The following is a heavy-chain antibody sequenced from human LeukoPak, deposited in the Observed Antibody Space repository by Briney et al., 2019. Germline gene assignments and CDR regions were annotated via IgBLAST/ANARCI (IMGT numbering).Heavy chain of an antibody. CDR1: GFTFSNAW. CDR3: TTDYGGNSRAFDI. V-gene: IGHV3-15*01. J-gene: IGHJ3*02. Sequence: GGSLRLSCAASGFTFSNAWMSWVRQAPGKGLEWVGRIKSKTDGGTTDYAAPVKGRFTISRDDSKNTLYLQMNSLKTEDTAVYYCTTDYGGNSRAFDIWGQGTMVTVSS. D-gene: IGHD4-23*01. CDR2: IKSKTDGGTT.